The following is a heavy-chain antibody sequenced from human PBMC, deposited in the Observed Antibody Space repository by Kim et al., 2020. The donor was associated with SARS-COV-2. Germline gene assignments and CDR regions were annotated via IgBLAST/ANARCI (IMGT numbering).Heavy chain of an antibody. Sequence: ASVKVSCKVSGYTLTELSMHWVRQAPGKGLEWMGGFDPEDGETIYAQKFQGRVTMTEDTSTDTAYMELSSLRSEDTAVYYCATGYVVRGVIPTYTDYWGQGTLVTVSS. CDR2: FDPEDGET. CDR1: GYTLTELS. J-gene: IGHJ4*02. CDR3: ATGYVVRGVIPTYTDY. D-gene: IGHD3-10*01. V-gene: IGHV1-24*01.